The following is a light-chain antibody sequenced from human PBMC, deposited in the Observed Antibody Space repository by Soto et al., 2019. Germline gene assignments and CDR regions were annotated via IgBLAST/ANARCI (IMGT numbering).Light chain of an antibody. CDR3: GSCKSSIVV. V-gene: IGLV2-14*01. CDR2: EVS. CDR1: SSDVGGYNY. Sequence: QSALTQPASVSGSPGQSITISCTGTSSDVGGYNYVSWYQQHPGKAPKLMIYEVSDRPSGVSNRFSGSKSGNTASLTISRLQAEDEAHYSCGSCKSSIVVFGGGTKVTVL. J-gene: IGLJ2*01.